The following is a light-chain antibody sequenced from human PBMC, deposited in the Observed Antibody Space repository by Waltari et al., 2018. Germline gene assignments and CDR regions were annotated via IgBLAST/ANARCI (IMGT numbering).Light chain of an antibody. J-gene: IGLJ1*01. Sequence: QSALTQPASVSGSPGQSITISCTGTSSDVGGYDYVSWYQQHPGKAPKLMVYDVSNRPSGVSNRFSGAKSGNTVSLSISGHQAEDEADYYCSSYTRSSTLGVFGTGTTVTVL. V-gene: IGLV2-14*03. CDR3: SSYTRSSTLGV. CDR1: SSDVGGYDY. CDR2: DVS.